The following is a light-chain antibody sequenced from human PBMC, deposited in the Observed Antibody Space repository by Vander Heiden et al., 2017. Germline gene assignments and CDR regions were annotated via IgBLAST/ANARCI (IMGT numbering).Light chain of an antibody. J-gene: IGKJ1*01. CDR3: KQYGSSSWT. V-gene: IGKV3-20*01. Sequence: EIVLTQSPGTLSLSPGERATLSCRASQGVTSRFLAWYQQKSGQAPRLLIYSASSRATGVPDRFSGSGSGTDYTLTISRLEPEDFGVYYCKQYGSSSWTFGQGTNVEIK. CDR2: SAS. CDR1: QGVTSRF.